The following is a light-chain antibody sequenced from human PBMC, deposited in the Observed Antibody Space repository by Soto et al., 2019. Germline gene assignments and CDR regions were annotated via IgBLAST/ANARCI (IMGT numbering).Light chain of an antibody. Sequence: LSHPASVSGSPGQSLPISCTGRSSDVGGYNYVSWYQQYPGKAASVMIYEVSNRPSGVSDRFSGSKSGNTGSQTTSGLHAEDEADYYCSSYPSSYIYVFGTQATITDL. CDR3: SSYPSSYIYV. CDR2: EVS. J-gene: IGLJ1*01. CDR1: SSDVGGYNY. V-gene: IGLV2-14*01.